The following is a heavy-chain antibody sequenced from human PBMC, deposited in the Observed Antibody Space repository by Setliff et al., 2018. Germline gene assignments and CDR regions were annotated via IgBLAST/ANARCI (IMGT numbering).Heavy chain of an antibody. Sequence: PSETLSLTCTVYGGSFSNYYWGWIRQSPGKGLEWIGEINDSGTTNYSPSLKSRVTISLDVSTNQFSLKLRSVSAADTAVYYCRYWSGYYNNDYWGQGTLVTVSS. V-gene: IGHV4-34*01. CDR2: INDSGTT. D-gene: IGHD3-3*01. CDR1: GGSFSNYY. CDR3: RYWSGYYNNDY. J-gene: IGHJ4*02.